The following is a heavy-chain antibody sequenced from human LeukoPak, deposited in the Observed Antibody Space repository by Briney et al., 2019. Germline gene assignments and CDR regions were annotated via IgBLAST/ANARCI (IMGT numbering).Heavy chain of an antibody. J-gene: IGHJ4*02. Sequence: SRTLSLTCAISGDSVSSNSAAWNWIRQSPSRGLEWLGRTYYRSKWYNDYAVSVKSRITINPDTSKNQFSLQLNSVTPEDTAVYYCAREEYSGSYSDLYYFDYWGQGTLVTVSP. CDR3: AREEYSGSYSDLYYFDY. D-gene: IGHD1-26*01. CDR2: TYYRSKWYN. CDR1: GDSVSSNSAA. V-gene: IGHV6-1*01.